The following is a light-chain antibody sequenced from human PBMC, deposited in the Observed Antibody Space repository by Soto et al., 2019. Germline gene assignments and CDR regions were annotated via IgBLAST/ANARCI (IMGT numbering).Light chain of an antibody. Sequence: EIVLTQSPGTLSLSPGERATLSCRASQSVSSSYLAWYQQKPDQAPRLLIYGASNRATGIPARFSGSGSGTDFTLTISSLEPEDFAVYYCHQRSTWPFTFGPGTKVDIK. CDR2: GAS. CDR3: HQRSTWPFT. J-gene: IGKJ3*01. V-gene: IGKV3D-20*02. CDR1: QSVSSSY.